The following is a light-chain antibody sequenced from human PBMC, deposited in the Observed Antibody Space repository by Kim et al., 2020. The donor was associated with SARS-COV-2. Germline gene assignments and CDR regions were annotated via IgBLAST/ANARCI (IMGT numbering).Light chain of an antibody. Sequence: EIVLTQSPGTLSLSPGERATVSCRASQTVSSNFLAWYQQRPAQAPRLLFYGASSRAAGIPDRVSGSGSGMNFTLTISGLEPEDVAVYYCQQYGTPPFTFGPGTKVDIK. CDR3: QQYGTPPFT. CDR1: QTVSSNF. CDR2: GAS. V-gene: IGKV3-20*01. J-gene: IGKJ3*01.